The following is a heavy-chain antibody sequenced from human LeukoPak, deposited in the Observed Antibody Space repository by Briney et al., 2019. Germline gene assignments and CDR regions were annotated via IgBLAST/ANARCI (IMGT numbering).Heavy chain of an antibody. V-gene: IGHV1-69*01. CDR3: ARDQDSDFWSGPSYFDY. Sequence: GASVTVSCTASGGTFSSYAISWVRQAPGQGLEWMGGIIPIFGTANYAQKFQGRVTITADESTSTAYMELSSLRSEDTAVYYCARDQDSDFWSGPSYFDYWGQGTLVTVSS. D-gene: IGHD3-3*01. CDR2: IIPIFGTA. J-gene: IGHJ4*02. CDR1: GGTFSSYA.